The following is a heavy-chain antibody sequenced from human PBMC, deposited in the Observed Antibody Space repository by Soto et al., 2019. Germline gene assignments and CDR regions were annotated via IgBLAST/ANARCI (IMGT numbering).Heavy chain of an antibody. CDR1: GFTVTTNY. V-gene: IGHV3-53*04. CDR2: IFTGGST. CDR3: AWSSDPGYGAFCYYGMDV. D-gene: IGHD4-17*01. Sequence: EVQLVVSGGGLVQPGGSLRLSCAVSGFTVTTNYLTWVRQAPGKGLEWVSVIFTGGSTHYADSVKGRFTISRHNSNNTLFLQMQILRPDGTAVYYCAWSSDPGYGAFCYYGMDVWGQGTTVIVSS. J-gene: IGHJ6*01.